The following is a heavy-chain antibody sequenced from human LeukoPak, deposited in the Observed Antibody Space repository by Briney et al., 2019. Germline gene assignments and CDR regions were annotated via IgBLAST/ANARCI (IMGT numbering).Heavy chain of an antibody. D-gene: IGHD5-18*01. J-gene: IGHJ4*02. CDR1: GFTFSSYW. Sequence: HPGGSLRLSCAASGFTFSSYWMSWVRQAPGKGLEWVANIKQDGSEKYYVDSVKGRFTISRDNTKNSLYLQMNSLRAEDTAVYYCARSTWIQLWPTRGYFDYWGQGTLVTVSS. CDR2: IKQDGSEK. V-gene: IGHV3-7*01. CDR3: ARSTWIQLWPTRGYFDY.